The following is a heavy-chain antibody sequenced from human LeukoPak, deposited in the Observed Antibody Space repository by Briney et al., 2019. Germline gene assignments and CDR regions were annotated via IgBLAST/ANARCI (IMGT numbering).Heavy chain of an antibody. CDR1: GGSISSYY. CDR2: IYYSGST. Sequence: PSETLSLTCTVSGGSISSYYWSWIRQPPGKGLEWIGYIYYSGSTNYNPSLESRVTISVDTSKNQFSLKLSSVTAADTAVYYCARETGFDSSGYYIGDDAFDIWGQGTMVTVSS. CDR3: ARETGFDSSGYYIGDDAFDI. J-gene: IGHJ3*02. D-gene: IGHD3-22*01. V-gene: IGHV4-59*01.